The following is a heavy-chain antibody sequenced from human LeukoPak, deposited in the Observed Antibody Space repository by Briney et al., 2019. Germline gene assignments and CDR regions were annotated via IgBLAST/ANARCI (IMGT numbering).Heavy chain of an antibody. V-gene: IGHV3-23*01. D-gene: IGHD2-15*01. Sequence: WGSLRLSCAVSGFTFSSYAMSWVRQAPGKGLECVSRVIDSGGATYYADSVKGRFTISRDNSRNTLHLQMNSLRAEDTAVYYCAKGTLRYCSGGTCYPFDYWGQGALVTVSS. J-gene: IGHJ4*02. CDR2: VIDSGGAT. CDR3: AKGTLRYCSGGTCYPFDY. CDR1: GFTFSSYA.